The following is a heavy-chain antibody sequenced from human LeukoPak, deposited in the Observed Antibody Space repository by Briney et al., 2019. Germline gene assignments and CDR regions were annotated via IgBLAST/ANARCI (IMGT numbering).Heavy chain of an antibody. V-gene: IGHV4-39*07. D-gene: IGHD6-13*01. CDR2: IYHSGST. CDR1: GGSISSSSYY. J-gene: IGHJ5*02. CDR3: ARPLGIQQLVQGWFDP. Sequence: PSETLSLTCTVSGGSISSSSYYWGWIRQPPGKGLEWIGSIYHSGSTYYNPSLKSRVTISVDTSKNQFSLKLSSVTAADTAVYYCARPLGIQQLVQGWFDPWGQGTLVTVSS.